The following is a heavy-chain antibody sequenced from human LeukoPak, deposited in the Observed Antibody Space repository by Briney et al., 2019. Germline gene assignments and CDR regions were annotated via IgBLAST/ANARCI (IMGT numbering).Heavy chain of an antibody. CDR2: IIPILGTA. D-gene: IGHD2-21*01. Sequence: SVKVSCKASGGTFSSYAISWVRQAPGQGLEWMGGIIPILGTAKYAQKFQGRVTISADKSTSTAYMELSSLRSEDTAVYYCAREGGGEYYFDYWGQRTLVTVSS. V-gene: IGHV1-69*06. CDR3: AREGGGEYYFDY. J-gene: IGHJ4*02. CDR1: GGTFSSYA.